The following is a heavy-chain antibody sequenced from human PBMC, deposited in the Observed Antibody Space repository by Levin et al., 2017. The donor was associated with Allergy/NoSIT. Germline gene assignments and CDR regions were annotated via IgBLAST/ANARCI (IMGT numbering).Heavy chain of an antibody. D-gene: IGHD6-13*01. V-gene: IGHV4-30-2*01. J-gene: IGHJ4*02. CDR2: IYHSGST. CDR3: ARNEGQQLAFDY. Sequence: SETLSLTCAVSGGSISSGGYSWSWIRQPPGKGLEWIGYIYHSGSTYYNPSLKSRVTISVDRSKNQFSLKLSSVTAADTAVYYCARNEGQQLAFDYWGQGTLVTVSS. CDR1: GGSISSGGYS.